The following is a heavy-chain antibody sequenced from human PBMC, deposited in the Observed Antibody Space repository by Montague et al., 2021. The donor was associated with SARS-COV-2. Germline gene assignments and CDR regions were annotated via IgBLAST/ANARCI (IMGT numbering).Heavy chain of an antibody. V-gene: IGHV4-31*11. CDR3: AGQRPMITVGVTVTGLYDV. CDR2: IHYSSNA. CDR1: GGSITTDCYY. Sequence: TLSLTCAVSGGSITTDCYYWSCLRPHPGKGLEWITYIHYSSNAHPTPTLQSPALVSVDTTKNDFTLNLKSVTAAATAVYFCAGQRPMITVGVTVTGLYDVWGQGSLVIVSS. D-gene: IGHD3-16*01. J-gene: IGHJ4*02.